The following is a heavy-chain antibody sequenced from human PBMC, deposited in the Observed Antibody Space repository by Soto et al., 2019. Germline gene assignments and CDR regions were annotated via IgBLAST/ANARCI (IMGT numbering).Heavy chain of an antibody. Sequence: PSETLSLTCTVSGGSTSSYYWSWIRQPPGKGLEWIGYIYYSGSTNYNPSLKSRVTISVDTSKNQFSLKLSSVTAADTAVYYCARESPYTMVRGVTFDYWGQGTLVTVSS. J-gene: IGHJ4*02. D-gene: IGHD3-10*01. V-gene: IGHV4-59*01. CDR1: GGSTSSYY. CDR2: IYYSGST. CDR3: ARESPYTMVRGVTFDY.